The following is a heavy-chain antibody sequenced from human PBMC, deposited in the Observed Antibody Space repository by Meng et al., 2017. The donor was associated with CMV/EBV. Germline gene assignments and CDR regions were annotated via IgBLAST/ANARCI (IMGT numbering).Heavy chain of an antibody. CDR3: ARVGSAYCSSTSCEFGVRYYYGMDV. D-gene: IGHD2-2*01. J-gene: IGHJ6*02. V-gene: IGHV1-69*05. Sequence: SVKVSCKASGGTFSSYAISWVRQAPGQGLEWMGGIIPIFGTANYAQKFQGRVTITTDESTSTAYMELSSLRSEDTAVYYCARVGSAYCSSTSCEFGVRYYYGMDVWGQGTTVTVSS. CDR1: GGTFSSYA. CDR2: IIPIFGTA.